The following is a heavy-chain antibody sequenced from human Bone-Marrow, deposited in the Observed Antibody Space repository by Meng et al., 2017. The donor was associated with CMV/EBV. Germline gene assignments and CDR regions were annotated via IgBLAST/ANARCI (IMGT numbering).Heavy chain of an antibody. CDR2: IKSKSDGGTT. D-gene: IGHD3-3*01. V-gene: IGHV3-15*05. CDR3: TIFGVVLTGGV. CDR1: GFTFNDAW. Sequence: GESLKISCAASGFTFNDAWMTWVRQAPGKGLGWVGRIKSKSDGGTTQYAAPVKGRFNISRDDSKKTLDLERVSLKPEDTAVYYRTIFGVVLTGGVWGQGTTVTVSS. J-gene: IGHJ6*02.